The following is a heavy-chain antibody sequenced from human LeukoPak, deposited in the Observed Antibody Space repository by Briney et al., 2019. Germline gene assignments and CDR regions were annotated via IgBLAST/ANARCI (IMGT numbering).Heavy chain of an antibody. D-gene: IGHD6-19*01. CDR2: INPSGGGT. V-gene: IGHV1-46*01. Sequence: ASVKVSCKASGYTFTSYYMHWVRQAPGQGLEWMGIINPSGGGTSYAQKSQGRVTMTRDMSTSTVYMELSSLRSEDTAVYYCARDAVALDYWGQGTLVTVSS. CDR3: ARDAVALDY. J-gene: IGHJ4*02. CDR1: GYTFTSYY.